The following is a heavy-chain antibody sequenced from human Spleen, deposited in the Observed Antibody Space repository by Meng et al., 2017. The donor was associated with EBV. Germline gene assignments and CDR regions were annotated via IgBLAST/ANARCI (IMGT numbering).Heavy chain of an antibody. J-gene: IGHJ5*02. Sequence: QITLKESGPTLLKPTXXXXXTXTLSGLSLSTSGVSVAWIRQPPGKALEWLALIYWDDDKRYSPSLNSRLTITKDTSKNQVVLTMTNVDPVDTATYYCAQRQNRWPGWFDPWGQGILVTVSS. CDR3: AQRQNRWPGWFDP. D-gene: IGHD5-24*01. CDR2: IYWDDDK. CDR1: GLSLSTSGVS. V-gene: IGHV2-5*02.